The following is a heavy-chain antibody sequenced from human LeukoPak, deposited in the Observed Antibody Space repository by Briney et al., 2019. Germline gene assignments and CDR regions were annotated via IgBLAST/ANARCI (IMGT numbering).Heavy chain of an antibody. V-gene: IGHV3-30-3*01. CDR1: GFTFSSYA. Sequence: GGSLRLSCAASGFTFSSYAMNWVRQAPGKGLEGVAVISYDGSNKYYADSVKGRFTISRDNSKNTLYLQMNSLRAEDTAVYYCARDRGTYGDYVDYYYSMDVWGQGTTVTVSS. CDR3: ARDRGTYGDYVDYYYSMDV. D-gene: IGHD4-17*01. CDR2: ISYDGSNK. J-gene: IGHJ6*02.